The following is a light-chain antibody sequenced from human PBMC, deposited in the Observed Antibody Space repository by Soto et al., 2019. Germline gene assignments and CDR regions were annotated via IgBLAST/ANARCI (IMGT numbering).Light chain of an antibody. CDR2: DAS. Sequence: EIVLKQSPAPLSSSPGETATLSCRASPSVSSYLAWYQQQPGQAPRLLIYDASYRATAIPARFSGSGSGTDITLTISSLEPEDFAGYYCHQRRNWTWTFGQGTKVEIK. V-gene: IGKV3-11*01. CDR3: HQRRNWTWT. CDR1: PSVSSY. J-gene: IGKJ1*01.